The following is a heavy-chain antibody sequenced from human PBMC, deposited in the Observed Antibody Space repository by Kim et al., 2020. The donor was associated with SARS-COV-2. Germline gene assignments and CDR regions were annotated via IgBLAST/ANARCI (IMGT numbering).Heavy chain of an antibody. V-gene: IGHV3-43*01. D-gene: IGHD3-16*01. CDR3: AKDINKAGRVWVYYYGMDV. CDR2: ISWDGGST. J-gene: IGHJ6*02. CDR1: GFTFDDYT. Sequence: GGSLRLSCAASGFTFDDYTMHWVRQAPGKGLEWVSLISWDGGSTYYADSVKGRFTISRDNSKNSLYLQMNSLRTEDTALYYCAKDINKAGRVWVYYYGMDVWGQGTTVTVSS.